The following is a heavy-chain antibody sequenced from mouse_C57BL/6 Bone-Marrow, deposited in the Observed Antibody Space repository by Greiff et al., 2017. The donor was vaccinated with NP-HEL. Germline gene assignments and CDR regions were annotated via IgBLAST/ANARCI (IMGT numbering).Heavy chain of an antibody. CDR2: ISSGSSTI. J-gene: IGHJ2*01. CDR1: GFTFSDYG. CDR3: AREDYYGSRDY. Sequence: DVKLVESGGGLVKPGGSLKLSCAASGFTFSDYGMHWVRQAPEKGLEWVAYISSGSSTIYYADTVKGRFTISRDNAKNTLFLQMTSLRSEDTAMYYCAREDYYGSRDYWGQGTTLTVSS. D-gene: IGHD1-1*01. V-gene: IGHV5-17*01.